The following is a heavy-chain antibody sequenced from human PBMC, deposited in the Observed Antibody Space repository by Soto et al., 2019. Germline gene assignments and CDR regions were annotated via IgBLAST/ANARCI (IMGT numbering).Heavy chain of an antibody. CDR3: ARESEDLTSNFDY. CDR2: ISSTTNYI. J-gene: IGHJ4*02. CDR1: GFAFTRYS. Sequence: GGSLRLSCAASGFAFTRYSMNWVRQAPGKGLEWVSSISSTTNYIYYGDSMKGRFTISRDNAKNSLYLEMNILRAEDTAVYYCARESEDLTSNFDYWGQGTLVTVSS. V-gene: IGHV3-21*06.